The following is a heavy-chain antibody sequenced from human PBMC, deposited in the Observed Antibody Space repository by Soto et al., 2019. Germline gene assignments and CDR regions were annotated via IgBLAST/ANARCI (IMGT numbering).Heavy chain of an antibody. CDR1: GGSIRSTNW. CDR2: IYHSGST. D-gene: IGHD3-16*02. CDR3: TRGLSILSPLDY. Sequence: QVQLQESGPGLVKPSGTLSLTCAVSGGSIRSTNWLSWVRQPPGKGLEWIGEIYHSGSTNYKPSLKSRHTISVDKSNNQFSLKLSSVTAADTAVYSGTRGLSILSPLDYWGQGTLVTVAS. J-gene: IGHJ4*02. V-gene: IGHV4-4*02.